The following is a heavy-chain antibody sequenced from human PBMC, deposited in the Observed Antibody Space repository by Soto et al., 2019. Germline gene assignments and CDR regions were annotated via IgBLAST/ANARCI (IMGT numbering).Heavy chain of an antibody. Sequence: GSLRLSCAASGFTFTNAWINWVRQAPGKGLEWVGRIKSKTDGGTTDYAEPVKGRFAISRDDSNNMVYLQMNSPKIEDTAVYYCTTDSYSTIIIVRFDYWGHGTLVTVSS. D-gene: IGHD3-22*01. CDR2: IKSKTDGGTT. J-gene: IGHJ4*01. CDR1: GFTFTNAW. CDR3: TTDSYSTIIIVRFDY. V-gene: IGHV3-15*07.